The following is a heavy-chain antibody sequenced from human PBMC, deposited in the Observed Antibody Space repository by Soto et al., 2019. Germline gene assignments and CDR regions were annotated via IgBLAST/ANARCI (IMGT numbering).Heavy chain of an antibody. V-gene: IGHV3-66*01. CDR3: ARDPWAADY. D-gene: IGHD3-16*01. CDR1: GFTVSTKY. J-gene: IGHJ4*02. CDR2: IYSGGST. Sequence: ESGGGLVQPGGSLRLSCAASGFTVSTKYMSWVRQAPGKGLEWVSVIYSGGSTFYADSVRGRLTISRDNSKNTVNLQMNSLRAEDTAVYYCARDPWAADYWGQGNLATVSS.